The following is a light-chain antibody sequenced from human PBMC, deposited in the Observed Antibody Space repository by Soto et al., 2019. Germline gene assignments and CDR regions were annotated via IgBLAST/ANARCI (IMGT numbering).Light chain of an antibody. CDR2: EDD. Sequence: NFMLTQPHSVSESPGKTVTISCTRSSGSIGSNSVQWYRQRPGSAPTIVIYEDDQRPSGVPNRFAGSIDRSSNSASLTISGLQTEDEADYYCQSYDTNTVVFGGGTKLTAL. J-gene: IGLJ2*01. V-gene: IGLV6-57*04. CDR3: QSYDTNTVV. CDR1: SGSIGSNS.